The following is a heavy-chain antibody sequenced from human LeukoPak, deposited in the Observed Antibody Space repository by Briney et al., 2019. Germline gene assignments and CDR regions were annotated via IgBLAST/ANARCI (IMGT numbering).Heavy chain of an antibody. Sequence: GGSLRLSCAASGFTFSGFAMNWVRQAPGKGPEGLSHISSTGGTIYYADSVKGRLTVSRDNAKNSLYLQMNNLIAEDTAVYYCAKADPYGDSLIEIWGQGALVTVSS. D-gene: IGHD4-17*01. CDR3: AKADPYGDSLIEI. J-gene: IGHJ4*02. CDR2: ISSTGGTI. CDR1: GFTFSGFA. V-gene: IGHV3-48*03.